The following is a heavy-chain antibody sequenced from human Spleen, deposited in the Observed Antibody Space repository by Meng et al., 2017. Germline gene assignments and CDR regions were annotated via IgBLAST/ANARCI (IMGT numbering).Heavy chain of an antibody. D-gene: IGHD6-13*01. CDR3: ARDEDISAAGKLFGDY. CDR2: INPKSGDT. J-gene: IGHJ4*02. CDR1: GYTFPDYG. V-gene: IGHV1-2*06. Sequence: VLSGHEVKKPGAAVTVSCKSSGYTFPDYGLHWVRRAPGQGLEWMGRINPKSGDTHYAQRFQGRVTMTGDTSISTAYMELSGLRSDDTAMYYCARDEDISAAGKLFGDYWGQGTLVTVSS.